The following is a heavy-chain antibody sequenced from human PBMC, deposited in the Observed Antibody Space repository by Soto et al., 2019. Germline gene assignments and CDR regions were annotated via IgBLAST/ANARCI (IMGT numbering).Heavy chain of an antibody. J-gene: IGHJ4*02. CDR2: IWYDGSNK. CDR3: ARDKRGSYCFDY. Sequence: QVQLVESGGGVVQPGRSLRLSCAASGFTFSSYGMHWVRQAPGKGLEWVAVIWYDGSNKYYADSVKGRFTISRDNSKNTLYLQMTSLRAEDTAVYYCARDKRGSYCFDYWGQGTLVTVSS. CDR1: GFTFSSYG. D-gene: IGHD1-26*01. V-gene: IGHV3-33*01.